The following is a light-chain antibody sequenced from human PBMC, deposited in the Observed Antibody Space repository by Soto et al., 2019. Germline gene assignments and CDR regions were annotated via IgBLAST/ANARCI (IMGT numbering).Light chain of an antibody. CDR3: QHRSSWPPRVT. J-gene: IGKJ4*01. CDR1: RSLYNSNKKNY. V-gene: IGKV4-1*01. Sequence: DIVMTQSPESLAVSLGERVTINCKSSRSLYNSNKKNYLAWYRQRPGQPPEMLFYWASTRETGVPDRFIGSGSGTDFTLIVSSLEPEDFAVYYCQHRSSWPPRVTFGGGTSVQIK. CDR2: WAS.